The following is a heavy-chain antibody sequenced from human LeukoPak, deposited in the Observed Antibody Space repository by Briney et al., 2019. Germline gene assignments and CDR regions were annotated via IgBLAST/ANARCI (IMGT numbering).Heavy chain of an antibody. CDR2: ISYDGSNK. D-gene: IGHD1-20*01. CDR1: GFTFSSYA. V-gene: IGHV3-30-3*01. CDR3: AREEYNWNEAGAFDI. Sequence: GRSLRLSCAASGFTFSSYAMHWVRQAPGKGLEWVAVISYDGSNKYYADSVKGRFTISRDNSKNTLYLQMNSLRAEDTAVYYCAREEYNWNEAGAFDIWGQGTVVTVSS. J-gene: IGHJ3*02.